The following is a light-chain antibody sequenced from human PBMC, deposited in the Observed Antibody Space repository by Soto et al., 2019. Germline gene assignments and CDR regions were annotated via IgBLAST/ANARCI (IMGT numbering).Light chain of an antibody. V-gene: IGKV3-11*01. CDR2: DAS. J-gene: IGKJ1*01. CDR1: QSVGTF. CDR3: QQCYNWPQGT. Sequence: PVERATLSCRASQSVGTFFAWYQQKPGQAPRLLIYDASNRATGIPARFSGSGSGTDFTPTISSLEPEDFAVYYCQQCYNWPQGTFGQGTKADIK.